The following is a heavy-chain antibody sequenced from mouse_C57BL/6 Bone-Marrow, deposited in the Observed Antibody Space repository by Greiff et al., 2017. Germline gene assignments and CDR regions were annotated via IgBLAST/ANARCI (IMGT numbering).Heavy chain of an antibody. CDR3: ARQRGSYYGSDY. Sequence: EVKLQESGGDLVKPGGSLKLSCAASGFTFSSYGMSWVRQTPDKRLEWVATISSGGSYTYYPDSVKGRFTISRDNAKNTLYLQMSSLKSEDTAMYYCARQRGSYYGSDYGGQGTTLTVSS. CDR1: GFTFSSYG. CDR2: ISSGGSYT. V-gene: IGHV5-6*01. D-gene: IGHD1-1*01. J-gene: IGHJ2*01.